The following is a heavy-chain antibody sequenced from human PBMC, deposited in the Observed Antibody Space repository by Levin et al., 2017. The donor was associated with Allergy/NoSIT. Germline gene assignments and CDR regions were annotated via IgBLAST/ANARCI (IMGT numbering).Heavy chain of an antibody. J-gene: IGHJ4*02. CDR3: ARSLATTVTFDS. CDR2: IYYSGNT. Sequence: SQTLSLTCTVSGGSISSYYWSWIRQPPGKGLEWIGYIYYSGNTNYNPSLKSRVTISVDTSKKQFSLKLNSVTAADTAVYYCARSLATTVTFDSWGQGTLVTVSS. D-gene: IGHD4-17*01. V-gene: IGHV4-59*01. CDR1: GGSISSYY.